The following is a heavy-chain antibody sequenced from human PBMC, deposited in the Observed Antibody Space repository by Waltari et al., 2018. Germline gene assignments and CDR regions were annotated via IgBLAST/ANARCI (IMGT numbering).Heavy chain of an antibody. D-gene: IGHD2-15*01. CDR2: INHSGST. Sequence: QVQLQQWGAGLLKPSETLSLTCAVYGGSFSGYYWSWIRQPPGKGLGWIGEINHSGSTNSNPSLKSRVTRSVDTSKNQFSLKLSSVTAADTAVYYCAREALIVVVVAATRIGWFDPWGQGTLVTVSS. CDR1: GGSFSGYY. V-gene: IGHV4-34*01. J-gene: IGHJ5*02. CDR3: AREALIVVVVAATRIGWFDP.